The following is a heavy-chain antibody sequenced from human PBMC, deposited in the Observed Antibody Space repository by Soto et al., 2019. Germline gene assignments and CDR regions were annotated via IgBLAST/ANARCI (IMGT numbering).Heavy chain of an antibody. V-gene: IGHV4-34*01. J-gene: IGHJ6*03. CDR1: GGSFSGYY. CDR2: INHSGST. D-gene: IGHD2-15*01. CDR3: ARASRVTPYYYYYYMDV. Sequence: SETLSLTCAVYGGSFSGYYWSWIRQPPGKGLEWIGEINHSGSTNYNPSLKSRVTISVDTSKNQFSLKLSSVTAADTAVYYCARASRVTPYYYYYYMDVWGKGTTVTVSS.